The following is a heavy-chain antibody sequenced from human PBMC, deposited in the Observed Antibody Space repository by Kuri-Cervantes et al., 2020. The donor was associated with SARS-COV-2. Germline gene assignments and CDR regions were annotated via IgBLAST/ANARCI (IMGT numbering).Heavy chain of an antibody. V-gene: IGHV1-18*01. CDR3: APGNYYDSSGYYRAEYFQH. CDR2: ISAYNGNT. Sequence: ASVKVSCKASGYTFTSYGISWVRQAPGQGLEWMGWISAYNGNTNYAQKFQGRVTMTEDTSTDTAYMELSSLRSEDTAVYYCAPGNYYDSSGYYRAEYFQHWGQGTLVTVSS. J-gene: IGHJ1*01. D-gene: IGHD3-22*01. CDR1: GYTFTSYG.